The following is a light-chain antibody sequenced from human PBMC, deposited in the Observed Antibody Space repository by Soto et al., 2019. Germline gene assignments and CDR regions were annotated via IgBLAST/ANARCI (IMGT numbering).Light chain of an antibody. CDR1: QSVNTW. Sequence: DIGLTQSPSTVSASVGDRVTISCRASQSVNTWLAWYQQKPGKAPRVLIYDASSLQSGVPSRFSGSGSGTEFTLTISSLEPDDFATYYCQQYDGHFGQGTKLEIK. V-gene: IGKV1-5*01. J-gene: IGKJ2*01. CDR3: QQYDGH. CDR2: DAS.